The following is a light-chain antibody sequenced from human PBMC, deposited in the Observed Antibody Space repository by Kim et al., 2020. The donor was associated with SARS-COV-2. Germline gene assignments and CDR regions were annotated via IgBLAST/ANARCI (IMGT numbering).Light chain of an antibody. CDR1: QSVSSSY. CDR2: GAS. V-gene: IGKV3-20*01. CDR3: QHYGSSPPLT. Sequence: PGGRATLSCRASQSVSSSYLAWYQQRPGQAPRLLIYGASSRATGIPDRFSGSGSGTDFTLTITRLEPEDFAVYYCQHYGSSPPLTFGGGTKVDIK. J-gene: IGKJ4*01.